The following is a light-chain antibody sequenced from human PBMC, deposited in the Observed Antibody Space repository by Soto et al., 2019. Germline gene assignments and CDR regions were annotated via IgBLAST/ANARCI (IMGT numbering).Light chain of an antibody. CDR3: GTWDPRLGAGV. CDR2: DNY. V-gene: IGLV1-51*01. CDR1: SSNIENND. Sequence: QSVLTQPPSVSAAPGQKVTISCSGSSSNIENNDVSWYQQLPGTAPKLLIYDNYKRPSGIPDRFSASKSGTSATLGITGLQTGDEADFHCGTWDPRLGAGVFGTGTKLTVL. J-gene: IGLJ1*01.